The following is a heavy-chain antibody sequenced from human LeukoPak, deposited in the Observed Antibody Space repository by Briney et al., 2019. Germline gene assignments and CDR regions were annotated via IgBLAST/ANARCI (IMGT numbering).Heavy chain of an antibody. CDR1: GGSIRSSYYY. CDR3: ARVKGSGFDY. J-gene: IGHJ4*02. V-gene: IGHV4-39*07. Sequence: ASETLSLTCTVSGGSIRSSYYYWGWIRQPPGKGLEWIGEIYHSGSTYYNPSLKSRVTISVDRSKNQFSLELSSVTAADTAVYYCARVKGSGFDYWGQGTLVTVSS. CDR2: IYHSGST. D-gene: IGHD2-15*01.